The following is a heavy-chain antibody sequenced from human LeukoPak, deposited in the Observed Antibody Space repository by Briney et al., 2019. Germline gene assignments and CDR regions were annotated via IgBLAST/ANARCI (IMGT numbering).Heavy chain of an antibody. J-gene: IGHJ4*02. CDR2: INPSGGST. Sequence: ASVKVSCKASGYTLASYYMHWVRQAPGQGLEWMGIINPSGGSTSSAQRFQGRVTMTRDTSTSTVYMELSSLRSEDTAVYYCARDSNRSEFDYWGQGTLVTVSS. D-gene: IGHD4-11*01. V-gene: IGHV1-46*01. CDR3: ARDSNRSEFDY. CDR1: GYTLASYY.